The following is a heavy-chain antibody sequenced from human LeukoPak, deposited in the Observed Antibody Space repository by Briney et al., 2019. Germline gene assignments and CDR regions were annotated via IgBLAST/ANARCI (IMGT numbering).Heavy chain of an antibody. CDR2: INHSGST. CDR1: GGSFSGYY. V-gene: IGHV4-34*01. D-gene: IGHD6-6*01. J-gene: IGHJ4*02. Sequence: KPSETLSLTCAVYGGSFSGYYWSWIRQPPGKGLEWIGEINHSGSTNYNPSLKSRVTISVDTSKNQFSLKLSSVTAADTAVCYCARAGIAARPAYFDYWGQGTLVTVSS. CDR3: ARAGIAARPAYFDY.